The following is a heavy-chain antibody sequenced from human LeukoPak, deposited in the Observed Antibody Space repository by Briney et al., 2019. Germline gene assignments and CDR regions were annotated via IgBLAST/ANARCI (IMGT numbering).Heavy chain of an antibody. CDR3: ARRRGLTTYYYDSSGMTPYYFDY. CDR1: GGSISDKY. V-gene: IGHV4-59*12. D-gene: IGHD3-22*01. CDR2: TYYRGST. J-gene: IGHJ4*02. Sequence: SETLSLTCTVSGGSISDKYWSWIRQTPGKGLEWIGYTYYRGSTKYNPSLKSRVTISVDTSKNQLSLNLSSVTAADTAVYYCARRRGLTTYYYDSSGMTPYYFDYWGQGTLVTVSS.